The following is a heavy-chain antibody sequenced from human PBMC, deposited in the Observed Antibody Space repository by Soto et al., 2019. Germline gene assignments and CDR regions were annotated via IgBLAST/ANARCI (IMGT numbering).Heavy chain of an antibody. CDR2: IWYDGSNK. CDR1: GFTFSSYG. Sequence: ESGGGVVQPGRSLRLSCAASGFTFSSYGMHWVRQAPGKGLEWVAVIWYDGSNKYYADSVKGRFTISRDNSKNTLYLQMNSLRAEDTAVYYCARGWGRDIVVVPAAIPPFGMDVWGQGTTVTVSS. CDR3: ARGWGRDIVVVPAAIPPFGMDV. V-gene: IGHV3-33*01. J-gene: IGHJ6*02. D-gene: IGHD2-2*02.